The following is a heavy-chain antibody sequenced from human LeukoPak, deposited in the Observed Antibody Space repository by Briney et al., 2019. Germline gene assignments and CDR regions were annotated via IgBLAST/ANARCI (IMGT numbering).Heavy chain of an antibody. J-gene: IGHJ4*02. Sequence: GGSLRLSRAASGFTVSSNYMSWVRQAPGKGLEWVSVIYSGGSTYYADSVKGRFTISRDNSKNTLYLQMNSLRAEDTAVYYCARGGYCNGANCYPFVYWGQGTLVTVSS. D-gene: IGHD2-15*01. CDR3: ARGGYCNGANCYPFVY. CDR2: IYSGGST. V-gene: IGHV3-66*02. CDR1: GFTVSSNY.